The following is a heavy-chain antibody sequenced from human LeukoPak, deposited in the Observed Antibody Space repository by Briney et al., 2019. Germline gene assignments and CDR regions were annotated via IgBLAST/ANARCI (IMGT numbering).Heavy chain of an antibody. CDR2: IRSKAYGGTT. J-gene: IGHJ6*03. Sequence: GGSLRLSCAAPGFSLSRYWMSWFRQAPGKGLEWVGFIRSKAYGGTTEYAASVKGRFTISRDDSKSIAYLQMNSLKTEDTAVYXXXXPGTVYYYYMDVWGKGTTVTVSS. CDR1: GFSLSRYW. V-gene: IGHV3-49*03. D-gene: IGHD6-13*01. CDR3: XXPGTVYYYYMDV.